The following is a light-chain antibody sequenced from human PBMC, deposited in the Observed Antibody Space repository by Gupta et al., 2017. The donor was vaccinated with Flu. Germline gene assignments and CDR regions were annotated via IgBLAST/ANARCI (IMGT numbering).Light chain of an antibody. CDR1: DIGRNN. CDR2: DDR. Sequence: GQTATITCGRDDIGRNNFHWYQLKPAQAPVLVVYDDRGRPSGIPERFSGSNFGNTATLTIDRVEAGDEADYYCQLWDATTDLRVFGGGTKLTVL. J-gene: IGLJ3*02. CDR3: QLWDATTDLRV. V-gene: IGLV3-21*02.